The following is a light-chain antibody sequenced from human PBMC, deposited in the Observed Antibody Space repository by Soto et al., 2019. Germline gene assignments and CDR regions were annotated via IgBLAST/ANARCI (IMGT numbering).Light chain of an antibody. CDR2: AAS. CDR1: QGIGRW. CDR3: QHSTTWT. J-gene: IGKJ1*01. Sequence: DIQITQSPSSVSASVGERVTMACRASQGIGRWLAWYQQKPGKAPKLLIYAASSLQSGVPSRFSGSGSETDFTLTISSLQPEDFATYSCQHSTTWTFGQGTKV. V-gene: IGKV1-12*01.